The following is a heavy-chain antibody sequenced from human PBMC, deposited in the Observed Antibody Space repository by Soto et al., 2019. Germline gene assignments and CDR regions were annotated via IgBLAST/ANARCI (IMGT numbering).Heavy chain of an antibody. CDR2: IYYSGST. V-gene: IGHV4-59*01. CDR1: GGSISSYY. J-gene: IGHJ5*02. Sequence: PSETLSLTCTVSGGSISSYYWSWIRQPPGKGLEWIGYIYYSGSTNYNPSLKSRVTISVDTSKNQFSLKLSSVTAADTAVYYCARAAAGNWFDPWGQGTLVTVSS. D-gene: IGHD6-13*01. CDR3: ARAAAGNWFDP.